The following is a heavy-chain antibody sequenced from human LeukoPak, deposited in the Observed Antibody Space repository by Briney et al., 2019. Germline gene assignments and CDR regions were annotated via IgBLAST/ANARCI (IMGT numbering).Heavy chain of an antibody. V-gene: IGHV3-23*01. CDR1: GFTFSNYA. D-gene: IGHD1-1*01. CDR2: IPGTDDNT. CDR3: ARVSGRLERQSDLDY. J-gene: IGHJ4*02. Sequence: GGSLRLSCAASGFTFSNYAMGWVRQAPGKGLEWVSVIPGTDDNTYYVNSVKGRFTISRDNAQASLCLQMISLRADDTAVYYCARVSGRLERQSDLDYWGQGTLVIVSS.